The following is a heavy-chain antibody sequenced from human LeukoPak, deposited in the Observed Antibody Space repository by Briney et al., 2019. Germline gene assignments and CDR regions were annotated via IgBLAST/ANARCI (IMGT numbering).Heavy chain of an antibody. CDR2: INHSGST. CDR1: GGSFSGYY. J-gene: IGHJ4*02. Sequence: SETLSLTCAVYGGSFSGYYWSWIRQPPGKGLEWIGEINHSGSTNYNPSLKSRVTISVDTSKNQFSLKLSSVTAADTAVYYCARQGYGYGPRFDYWGQGTRVTVSS. CDR3: ARQGYGYGPRFDY. D-gene: IGHD5-18*01. V-gene: IGHV4-34*01.